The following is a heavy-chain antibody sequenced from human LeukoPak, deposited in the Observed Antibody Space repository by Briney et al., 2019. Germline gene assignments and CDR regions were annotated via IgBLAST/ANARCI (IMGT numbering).Heavy chain of an antibody. CDR1: GYTFTTYG. D-gene: IGHD6-6*01. Sequence: ASVKVSCKASGYTFTTYGISWVRQAPGQGLEWMGWISAYNGNTNYAQKFQGRVTMTTDTSTSTAYMELRSLRSDDTAVYYCARGLAGQLVDYYYYMDVWGKGTTVTVSS. CDR3: ARGLAGQLVDYYYYMDV. CDR2: ISAYNGNT. J-gene: IGHJ6*03. V-gene: IGHV1-18*01.